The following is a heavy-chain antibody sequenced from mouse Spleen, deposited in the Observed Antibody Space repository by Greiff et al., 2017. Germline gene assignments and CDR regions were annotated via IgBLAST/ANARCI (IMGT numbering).Heavy chain of an antibody. CDR1: GFTFSSYT. Sequence: EVKLVESGGGLVKPGGSLKLSCAASGFTFSSYTMSWVRQTPAKRLEWVATISSGGGNTYYPDSVKGRFTISRDNARNTLYLQMSSLRSEDTAMYYCARDRNDYWYFDVWGAGTTVTVSS. V-gene: IGHV5-9*04. J-gene: IGHJ1*01. CDR3: ARDRNDYWYFDV. CDR2: ISSGGGNT.